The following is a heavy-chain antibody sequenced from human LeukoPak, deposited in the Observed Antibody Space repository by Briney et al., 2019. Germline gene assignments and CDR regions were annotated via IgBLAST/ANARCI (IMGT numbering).Heavy chain of an antibody. CDR3: ARREGEGFDP. CDR2: INHSGST. Sequence: PSETLSLTCAVYGGSFSGYYWSWIRQPPGKGLEWIGEINHSGSTNYNPSLKSRVTISVDTSKNQFSLKLSSVTAADTAVYYCARREGEGFDPWGQGTLVTVSS. V-gene: IGHV4-34*01. CDR1: GGSFSGYY. J-gene: IGHJ5*02. D-gene: IGHD3-16*01.